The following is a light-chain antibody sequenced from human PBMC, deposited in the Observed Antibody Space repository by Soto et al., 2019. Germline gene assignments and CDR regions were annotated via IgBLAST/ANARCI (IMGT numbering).Light chain of an antibody. J-gene: IGKJ4*01. CDR2: GAS. CDR3: QQYGTSPPLT. Sequence: IVLTQSPGTLSLSPGERATLSCRASQSVYSTYLAWYQQKPGQAPRLLISGASSRAPGIPDRFSGSGSGTEFTLTISRLEPEDFAVYYCQQYGTSPPLTFGGGTKVEIK. CDR1: QSVYSTY. V-gene: IGKV3-20*01.